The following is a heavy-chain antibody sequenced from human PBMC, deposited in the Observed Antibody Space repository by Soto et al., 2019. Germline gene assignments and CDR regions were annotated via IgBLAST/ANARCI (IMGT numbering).Heavy chain of an antibody. J-gene: IGHJ4*02. D-gene: IGHD3-3*01. CDR2: IVPNVGTV. V-gene: IGHV1-69*06. CDR3: ARRDTSGFLLDFDN. Sequence: QMQLVQSGAEVKKPGSSVKVSCKASGGTLSSFINYPINWVRQAPGQGLEWMGGIVPNVGTVNSAQKFQGRITITAHKSTGTAYREVSSLRSEDTALYYCARRDTSGFLLDFDNWGQGTLVTVYS. CDR1: GGTLSSFINYP.